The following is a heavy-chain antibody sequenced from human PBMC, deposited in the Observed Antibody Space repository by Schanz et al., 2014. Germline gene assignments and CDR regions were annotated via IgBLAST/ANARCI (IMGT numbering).Heavy chain of an antibody. CDR1: GFTFSSHW. CDR3: VRDILHRVYDSGSP. J-gene: IGHJ5*02. CDR2: INSVGSNT. V-gene: IGHV3-74*01. D-gene: IGHD3-10*01. Sequence: EVQLVQSGGGLVQPGGSLRLSCAASGFTFSSHWMHWVRQDPGKGLVWVARINSVGSNTDYADSVKGRFTISRDNAKNSLFWHMNSLRAEDTAVYYCVRDILHRVYDSGSPWGQGTLVTVSS.